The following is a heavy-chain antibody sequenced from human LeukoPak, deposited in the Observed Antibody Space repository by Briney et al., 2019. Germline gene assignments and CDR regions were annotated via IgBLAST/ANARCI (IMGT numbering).Heavy chain of an antibody. CDR2: ISSSSSYI. J-gene: IGHJ6*02. D-gene: IGHD3-22*01. Sequence: GGSLRLFSAASGFTVSSNSMNWVRQATGKGLEWVSCISSSSSYIYYADSVKGRFTISRDNAKKSLYLQMNSMRAEDTAVYYCARDLRAYDSSGYYSTDYGMDVWGQGTTVTVSS. CDR1: GFTVSSNS. CDR3: ARDLRAYDSSGYYSTDYGMDV. V-gene: IGHV3-21*01.